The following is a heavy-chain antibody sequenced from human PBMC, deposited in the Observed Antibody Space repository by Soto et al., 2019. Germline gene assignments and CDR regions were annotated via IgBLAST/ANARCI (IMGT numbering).Heavy chain of an antibody. CDR2: INPGDSDI. CDR1: GYSFTTYW. J-gene: IGHJ6*02. D-gene: IGHD4-4*01. Sequence: GESLKISCKASGYSFTTYWIAGVRQMPGKGLEWMGIINPGDSDIRYSPSFQGQVTISADNSISTAYLQWSSLKASDTAMYYCARHEQFYYYYYGMHVWGQGIAVTVSS. CDR3: ARHEQFYYYYYGMHV. V-gene: IGHV5-51*01.